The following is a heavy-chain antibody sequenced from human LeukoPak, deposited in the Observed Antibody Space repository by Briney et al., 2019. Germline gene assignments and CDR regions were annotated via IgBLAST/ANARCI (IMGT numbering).Heavy chain of an antibody. V-gene: IGHV3-72*01. CDR3: TRGPADY. Sequence: GGSLRLSCAASGFTFSDHYMDWVRQAPGKGLEWVGRIKNKANSYTTEYAASVKGRFTISRDDSKNPLYLQMNSLKTEDTAVYYCTRGPADYWGQGTVVTVSS. J-gene: IGHJ4*02. CDR1: GFTFSDHY. CDR2: IKNKANSYTT.